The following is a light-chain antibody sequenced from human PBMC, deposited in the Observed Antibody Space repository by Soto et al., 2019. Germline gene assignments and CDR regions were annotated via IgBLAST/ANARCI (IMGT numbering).Light chain of an antibody. CDR3: QKYSSVIT. CDR2: GAS. J-gene: IGKJ5*01. V-gene: IGKV1-27*01. Sequence: DIQMTQSPSSLSASVGDRVTITCRASQGISSFVAWYQQKPGKVPRLLISGASTLQSGVPSRFSGSGSGTDFTLTITSLQPEDVATYYCQKYSSVITFGQGTRLEI. CDR1: QGISSF.